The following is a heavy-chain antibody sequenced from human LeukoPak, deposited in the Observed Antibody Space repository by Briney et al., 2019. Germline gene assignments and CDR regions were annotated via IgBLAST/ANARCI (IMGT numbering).Heavy chain of an antibody. J-gene: IGHJ5*02. CDR2: IVVGSGNT. V-gene: IGHV1-58*01. CDR3: ARSQYYDFWRTGWFDP. D-gene: IGHD3-3*01. Sequence: SVKVSCKASGFTFTSSAVQWVRQARGQRLEWIGWIVVGSGNTNYAQKFQERVTITRDMSTSTAYMELSSLRSEDTAVYYCARSQYYDFWRTGWFDPWGQGTLVTVSS. CDR1: GFTFTSSA.